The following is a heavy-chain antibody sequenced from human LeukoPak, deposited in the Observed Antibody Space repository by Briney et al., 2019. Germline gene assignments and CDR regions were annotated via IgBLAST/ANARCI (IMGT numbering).Heavy chain of an antibody. CDR3: ARENLAGYDYGDPGAFDI. V-gene: IGHV4-59*01. Sequence: SETLSLTCTVSGGSISSYYWSWIRQPPGKGLEWNGYIYYSGSTNYNPSLKSRVPISLDTSKNQFSLKLSSVTAADTAVYYCARENLAGYDYGDPGAFDIWGQGTMVTVSS. CDR2: IYYSGST. J-gene: IGHJ3*02. D-gene: IGHD4-17*01. CDR1: GGSISSYY.